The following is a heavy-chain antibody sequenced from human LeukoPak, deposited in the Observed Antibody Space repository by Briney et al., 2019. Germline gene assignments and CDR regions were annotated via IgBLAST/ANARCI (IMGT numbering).Heavy chain of an antibody. CDR3: ARDLPNEEIFAVVPLFDY. D-gene: IGHD3-3*01. V-gene: IGHV3-7*01. CDR1: GFTFSSYW. J-gene: IGHJ4*02. Sequence: GGSLRLSCAASGFTFSSYWMSWVRQAPGKGLEWVANIKHDGSEQYYVDSVKGRFTISRDNAKNSLYLQMNGLRAEDTAVYYCARDLPNEEIFAVVPLFDYWGQGTLVAVSS. CDR2: IKHDGSEQ.